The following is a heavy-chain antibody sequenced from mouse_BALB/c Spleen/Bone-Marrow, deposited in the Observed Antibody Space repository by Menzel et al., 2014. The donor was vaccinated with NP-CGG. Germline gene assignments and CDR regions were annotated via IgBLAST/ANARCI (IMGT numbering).Heavy chain of an antibody. CDR2: ILPGSGTA. Sequence: VMLVESGAELMKPGASVKISCRATGYTFSNYWIDWVKQRPGHGLEWIGEILPGSGTANYNEKFKGKATFTADTSSNTAYVQLSSLTSEDSSLYYCARAAVVPYYFDFWGQGTTLTVSS. D-gene: IGHD1-1*01. V-gene: IGHV1-9*01. J-gene: IGHJ2*01. CDR3: ARAAVVPYYFDF. CDR1: GYTFSNYW.